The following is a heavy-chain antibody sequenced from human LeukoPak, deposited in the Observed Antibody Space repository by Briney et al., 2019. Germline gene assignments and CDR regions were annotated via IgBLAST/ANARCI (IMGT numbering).Heavy chain of an antibody. D-gene: IGHD4-23*01. V-gene: IGHV3-7*04. J-gene: IGHJ4*02. Sequence: GGSLRLSCEASGFSFSSFWMSWVRQAPGKGLEWVANIKQDGNEENYVDSVKGRFTISRDNAKKSLYLQMNSLRVEDTAVYYCARVGGGWGQGTLVTVSS. CDR2: IKQDGNEE. CDR1: GFSFSSFW. CDR3: ARVGGG.